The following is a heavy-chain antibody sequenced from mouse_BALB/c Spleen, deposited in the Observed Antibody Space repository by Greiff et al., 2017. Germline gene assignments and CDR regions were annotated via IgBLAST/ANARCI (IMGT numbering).Heavy chain of an antibody. J-gene: IGHJ1*01. V-gene: IGHV2-6-7*01. CDR3: ARGGYYDYPYWYFDV. CDR1: GFSLTGYG. D-gene: IGHD2-4*01. Sequence: VHLVESGPGLVAPSQSLSITCTVSGFSLTGYGVNWVRQPPGKGLEWLGMIWGDGSTDYNSALKSRLSISKDNSKSQVFLKMNSLQTDDTARYYCARGGYYDYPYWYFDVWGAGTTVTVSS. CDR2: IWGDGST.